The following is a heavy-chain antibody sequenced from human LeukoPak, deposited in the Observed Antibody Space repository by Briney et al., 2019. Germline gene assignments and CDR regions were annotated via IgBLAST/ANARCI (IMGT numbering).Heavy chain of an antibody. Sequence: SVKVSCKASGGTFSSYAISWVRQAPGQGLEWMGRIIPILGIANYAQKFQGRVTITADKSTSTACMELSSLRSEDTAVYYCARTPYGDHEYFQHWGQGTLVTVSS. CDR2: IIPILGIA. V-gene: IGHV1-69*04. D-gene: IGHD4-17*01. CDR1: GGTFSSYA. CDR3: ARTPYGDHEYFQH. J-gene: IGHJ1*01.